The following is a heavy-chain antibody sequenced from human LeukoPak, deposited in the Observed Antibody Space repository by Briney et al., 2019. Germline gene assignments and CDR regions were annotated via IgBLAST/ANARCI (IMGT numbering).Heavy chain of an antibody. V-gene: IGHV3-7*04. CDR1: GFTFISYW. CDR2: ISQDGTES. J-gene: IGHJ4*02. D-gene: IGHD1-1*01. CDR3: ARDSTGTVFDL. Sequence: PGGSLRLSCVASGFTFISYWTTWVRQAPGKGLEWVAQISQDGTESYSVDSVRGRFTISRDNAKNSVYLQMNSLRPEDTAVYYCARDSTGTVFDLWGQGTLVTVSS.